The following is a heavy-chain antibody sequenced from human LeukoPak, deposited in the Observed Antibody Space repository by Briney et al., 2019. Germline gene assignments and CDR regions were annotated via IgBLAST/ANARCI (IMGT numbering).Heavy chain of an antibody. CDR3: ARLNMGGVGATELDY. D-gene: IGHD1-26*01. CDR1: GGSISSYY. V-gene: IGHV4-59*08. Sequence: SETLSLTCTVSGGSISSYYWSWIRQPPGKGLEWIGYIYYGGSTNYNPSLKSRVTISVDTSKNQFSLKLSSVTAADTAVYYCARLNMGGVGATELDYWGQGTLVTVSS. J-gene: IGHJ4*02. CDR2: IYYGGST.